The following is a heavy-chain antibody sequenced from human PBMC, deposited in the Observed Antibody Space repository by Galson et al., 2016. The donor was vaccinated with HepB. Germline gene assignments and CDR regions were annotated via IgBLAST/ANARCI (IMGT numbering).Heavy chain of an antibody. Sequence: TLSLTCNVSGDSISSGNYYWSWIRQHPGKGLEWIESIYYSGNTYYNPSLKSRVTISIDTSTNQFSLNVRSVTAADTAVYFCARGHPEIAVPGISDWFDPWGQGTLVTVSS. J-gene: IGHJ5*02. V-gene: IGHV4-31*03. CDR1: GDSISSGNYY. CDR2: IYYSGNT. D-gene: IGHD6-19*01. CDR3: ARGHPEIAVPGISDWFDP.